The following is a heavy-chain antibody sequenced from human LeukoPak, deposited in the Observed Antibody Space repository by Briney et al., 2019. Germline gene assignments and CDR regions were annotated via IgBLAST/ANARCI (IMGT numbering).Heavy chain of an antibody. J-gene: IGHJ4*02. CDR2: ISDSGANT. CDR1: GFTFNSYA. D-gene: IGHD1-26*01. V-gene: IGHV3-23*01. Sequence: GGSLRLSCAASGFTFNSYAMSWVRQAPGKGLEWVSAISDSGANTYYAVSVRGRFTISRDNLNSLRAEDAAIYYCAKDAGRSDVDYFDYWGQGTLVTVSS. CDR3: AKDAGRSDVDYFDY.